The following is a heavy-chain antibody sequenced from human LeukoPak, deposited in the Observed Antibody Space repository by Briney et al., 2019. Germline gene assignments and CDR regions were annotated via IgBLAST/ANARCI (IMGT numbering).Heavy chain of an antibody. CDR2: IYYSGST. D-gene: IGHD6-6*01. CDR3: ARDWGVSARPGYMDV. CDR1: GVSISSSSYY. Sequence: SETLSLTCTVSGVSISSSSYYWGWIRQPPGKGLEWIGSIYYSGSTYYNPSLKSRATISVDTSKNQFSLKLSSVTAADTAVYYCARDWGVSARPGYMDVWGKGTTVTVSS. J-gene: IGHJ6*03. V-gene: IGHV4-39*07.